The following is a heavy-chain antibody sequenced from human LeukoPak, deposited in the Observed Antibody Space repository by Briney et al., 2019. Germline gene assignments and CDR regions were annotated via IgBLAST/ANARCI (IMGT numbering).Heavy chain of an antibody. CDR2: TNPSGGST. V-gene: IGHV1-46*01. D-gene: IGHD2-2*01. Sequence: ASVKVSCKASGYTFTSYYMHWVRQAPGQGLEWMGITNPSGGSTSYAQKFQGRVTMTRDTSTSTVYMELSSLRSEDTAVYYCARDRTVIPAAMSGISYWGQGTLVTVSS. CDR1: GYTFTSYY. J-gene: IGHJ4*02. CDR3: ARDRTVIPAAMSGISY.